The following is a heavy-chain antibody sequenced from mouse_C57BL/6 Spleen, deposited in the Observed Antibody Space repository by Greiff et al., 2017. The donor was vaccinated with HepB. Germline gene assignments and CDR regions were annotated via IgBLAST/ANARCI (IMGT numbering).Heavy chain of an antibody. CDR2: INSNGGST. J-gene: IGHJ2*01. CDR3: ARMARTIN. CDR1: GFTFSSYG. V-gene: IGHV5-6-3*01. Sequence: EVMLVESGGGLVQPGGSLKLSCAASGFTFSSYGMSWVRQTPDKRLELVATINSNGGSTYYPDSVKGRFTISRDNAKNTLYLQMSSLKSEDTAMDYCARMARTINWGQGNTLTVSS.